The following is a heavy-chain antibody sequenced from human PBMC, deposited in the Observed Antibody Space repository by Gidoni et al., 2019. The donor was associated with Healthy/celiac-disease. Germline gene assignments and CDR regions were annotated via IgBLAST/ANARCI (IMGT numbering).Heavy chain of an antibody. CDR1: GFTFSTYA. CDR3: AKSGPDYGDDVSWYFDL. J-gene: IGHJ2*01. V-gene: IGHV3-23*01. D-gene: IGHD4-17*01. Sequence: EVQLLESGGGLVQPGGSLRLSCTASGFTFSTYAMSWVRQAPGKGLEWVSATSGSGGSTDYADSVKGRCTISRDKSKNTLYMQMNSLRAEDTAVYYCAKSGPDYGDDVSWYFDLWGRGTLVTVSS. CDR2: TSGSGGST.